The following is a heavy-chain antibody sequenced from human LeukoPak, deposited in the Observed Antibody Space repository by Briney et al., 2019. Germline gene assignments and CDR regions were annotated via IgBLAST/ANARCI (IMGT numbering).Heavy chain of an antibody. CDR1: GASISSSY. CDR2: IYYSGST. V-gene: IGHV4-59*01. D-gene: IGHD2-2*01. J-gene: IGHJ6*03. CDR3: ARSPYGSTSTNYYMDV. Sequence: SETLSLTCAVSGASISSSYWSWIRQPPGKGLEWIGYIYYSGSTNYNPSLKSRVTISIDTSKNHFSLKVNSVTAADTAVYYCARSPYGSTSTNYYMDVWGKGTTVTVSS.